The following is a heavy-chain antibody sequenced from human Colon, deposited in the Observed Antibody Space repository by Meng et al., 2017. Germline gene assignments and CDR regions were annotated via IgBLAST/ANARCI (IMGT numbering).Heavy chain of an antibody. CDR3: AGGAGWLVDY. J-gene: IGHJ4*02. D-gene: IGHD6-19*01. CDR2: IKKDGSEK. V-gene: IGHV3-7*04. CDR1: GFSFSDFW. Sequence: ESLKIPCAASGFSFSDFWMNWFRQAPGKGLEWVANIKKDGSEKYYMDSVRGRFTISRDNAKNSQYLQMNNVRFEDTAVYYCAGGAGWLVDYWGQGTLVTVSS.